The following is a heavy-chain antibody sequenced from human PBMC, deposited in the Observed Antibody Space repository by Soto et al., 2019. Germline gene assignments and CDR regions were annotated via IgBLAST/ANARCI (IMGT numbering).Heavy chain of an antibody. J-gene: IGHJ4*02. D-gene: IGHD6-19*01. CDR3: ASGAYSSGWTGYYFDY. V-gene: IGHV4-31*03. Sequence: SETLSLTCTVSGGSISSGGYYWSWIRQHPGKGLEWIGYIYYSGSTYYNPSLKSRVTISVDTSKNQFSLKLSSVTAADTAVYYCASGAYSSGWTGYYFDYWGQGTLVTVSS. CDR1: GGSISSGGYY. CDR2: IYYSGST.